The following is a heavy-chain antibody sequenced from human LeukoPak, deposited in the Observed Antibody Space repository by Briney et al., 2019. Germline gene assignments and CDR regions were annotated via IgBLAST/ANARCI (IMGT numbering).Heavy chain of an antibody. D-gene: IGHD2-15*01. CDR3: ARDQCSGGSCYIDY. CDR1: GGSISSSSYY. J-gene: IGHJ4*02. V-gene: IGHV4-39*07. CDR2: MYYSGST. Sequence: SETLSLNCTVSGGSISSSSYYWGWIRQPPGKALEWIGTMYYSGSTYYNPSLKSRVTISVDTSKNQFSLKLSSVTAADTAVYYCARDQCSGGSCYIDYWGQGTLVSVSS.